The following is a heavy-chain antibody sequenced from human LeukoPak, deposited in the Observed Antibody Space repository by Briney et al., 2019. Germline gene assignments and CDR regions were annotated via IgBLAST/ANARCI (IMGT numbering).Heavy chain of an antibody. V-gene: IGHV4-31*03. CDR3: TRDGPRSSGYPDN. CDR1: GDSINSGGYF. Sequence: SETLSLTCTVSGDSINSGGYFWSWIRQHPGKGLEWIGYIYYSGSTYYNPSLKSRVTISVDTSKNQFPLKLSSVTAADTAVYYCTRDGPRSSGYPDNWGQGTLVTVSS. D-gene: IGHD3-22*01. CDR2: IYYSGST. J-gene: IGHJ4*02.